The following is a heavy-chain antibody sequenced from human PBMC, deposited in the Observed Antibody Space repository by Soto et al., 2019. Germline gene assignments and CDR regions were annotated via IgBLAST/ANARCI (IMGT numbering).Heavy chain of an antibody. Sequence: EVQLVESGGDMVQPGRSLKLSCVGSGYSFEDYSMHWVRQAPGKGLEWVSGISWNGNFTGYADSVKGRFTISRDNAKNSLFLQMRSPSLEDTALYYCVGGSWFDWGQGTLVTVSS. J-gene: IGHJ4*02. CDR3: VGGSWFD. CDR2: ISWNGNFT. D-gene: IGHD2-15*01. CDR1: GYSFEDYS. V-gene: IGHV3-9*01.